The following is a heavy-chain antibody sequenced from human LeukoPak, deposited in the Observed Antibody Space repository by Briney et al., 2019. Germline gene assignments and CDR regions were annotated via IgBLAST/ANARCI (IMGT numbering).Heavy chain of an antibody. Sequence: SETLSLTCTVSGGSISSYYWSWIRQPPGKGLEWIGYIYYSGSTNYNPSLKSRVTISVDTSKNQFSLKLSSVTAADTAVYYCASTITLEGYSSSVGGLLYFDYWGQGTLVTVSS. D-gene: IGHD6-13*01. CDR2: IYYSGST. V-gene: IGHV4-59*08. J-gene: IGHJ4*02. CDR3: ASTITLEGYSSSVGGLLYFDY. CDR1: GGSISSYY.